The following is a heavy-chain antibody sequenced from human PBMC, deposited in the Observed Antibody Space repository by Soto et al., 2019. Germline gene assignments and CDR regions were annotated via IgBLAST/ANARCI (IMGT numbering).Heavy chain of an antibody. CDR1: GGSISSSNW. D-gene: IGHD6-13*01. V-gene: IGHV4-4*02. CDR2: IYHSGST. CDR3: ARGSPSIAAAGTGWFDP. Sequence: QVQLQESGPGLVKPSGTLSLTCAVSGGSISSSNWWSWVRQPPGKGLEWIGEIYHSGSTNYNPSLKSRGTISVDKSKNQFSLKLSSVTAADTAVYYCARGSPSIAAAGTGWFDPWGQGTLVTVSS. J-gene: IGHJ5*02.